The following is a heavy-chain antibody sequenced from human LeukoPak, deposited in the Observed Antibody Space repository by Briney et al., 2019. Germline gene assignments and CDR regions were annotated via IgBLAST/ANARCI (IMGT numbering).Heavy chain of an antibody. Sequence: SETLSLTCAVYGGSFSGYYWSWIRQPPGKGLEWIGEINHSGSTDYNPSVKSRVIVSVDTSKKYFSLKLSSVTAADTAVYYCARHSYQPPRVSSSRTNKNWFDPWGQGTLVTVSS. CDR1: GGSFSGYY. CDR2: INHSGST. V-gene: IGHV4-34*01. D-gene: IGHD6-6*01. CDR3: ARHSYQPPRVSSSRTNKNWFDP. J-gene: IGHJ5*02.